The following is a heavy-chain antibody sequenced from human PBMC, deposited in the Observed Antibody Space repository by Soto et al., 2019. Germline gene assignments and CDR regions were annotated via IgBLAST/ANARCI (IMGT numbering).Heavy chain of an antibody. CDR3: ARGRYCLTGRCFPNWFDS. CDR2: IYYSGST. D-gene: IGHD2-15*01. CDR1: GGSISSSSYY. V-gene: IGHV4-39*01. Sequence: ETLSLTCTVSGGSISSSSYYWGWIRQPPGKGLEWIGSIYYSGSTYYNPSFESRVAISLDTSKSQFSLNVTSVTAADTAVYFCARGRYCLTGRCFPNWFDSWGQGTLVTVSS. J-gene: IGHJ5*01.